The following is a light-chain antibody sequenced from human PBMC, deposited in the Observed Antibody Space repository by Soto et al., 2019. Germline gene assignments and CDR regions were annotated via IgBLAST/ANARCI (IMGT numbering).Light chain of an antibody. V-gene: IGLV1-40*01. Sequence: QSVLTHPPSVSGAPCQMVTISCTGSSSNIGAGYDVHWYQQLPGTAPKLLIYGNSNRPSGVPDRFSGSKSGTSASLAITGLQAEDEADYYCQSYDSSLSGYVFGTGTKVTVL. J-gene: IGLJ1*01. CDR2: GNS. CDR3: QSYDSSLSGYV. CDR1: SSNIGAGYD.